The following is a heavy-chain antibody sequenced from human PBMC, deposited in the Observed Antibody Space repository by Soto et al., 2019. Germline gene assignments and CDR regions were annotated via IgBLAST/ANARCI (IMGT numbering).Heavy chain of an antibody. D-gene: IGHD6-13*01. CDR1: GFTFDDYA. CDR3: AKDWGSSWLFDY. CDR2: ISWNSGSI. J-gene: IGHJ4*02. Sequence: GGSLRLSCAASGFTFDDYAMHWVRQAPGKGLEWVSGISWNSGSIGYADSVKGRFTISRDNAKNSLYLQMNSLRAEDTALYYCAKDWGSSWLFDYWGQGTLVTVSS. V-gene: IGHV3-9*01.